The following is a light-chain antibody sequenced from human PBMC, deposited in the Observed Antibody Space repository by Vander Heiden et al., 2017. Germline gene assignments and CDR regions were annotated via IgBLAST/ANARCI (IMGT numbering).Light chain of an antibody. CDR3: QQRSNWPRIT. V-gene: IGKV3-11*01. Sequence: EIVLTQSPATLSLSPGERATLSCRVSQSVSSYLAWYQQKPGQAPRLLIYDASNRATGIPARFSGSGSGTDFTLTISSREPEDFAVYYCQQRSNWPRITFGPGTKVDIK. CDR2: DAS. CDR1: QSVSSY. J-gene: IGKJ3*01.